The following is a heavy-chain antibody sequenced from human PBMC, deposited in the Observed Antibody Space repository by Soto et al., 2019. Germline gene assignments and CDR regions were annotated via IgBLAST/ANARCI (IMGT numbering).Heavy chain of an antibody. CDR2: IYYTGST. V-gene: IGHV4-61*03. J-gene: IGHJ5*02. D-gene: IGHD5-18*01. CDR3: ARGAGSSYASTWFDI. CDR1: GTSVSSGTYY. Sequence: SQTLSLTLTVLGTSVSSGTYYWSLIRQAPWKGLEWVGHIYYTGSTNYKPSLNNRVTISVDTAKNHCSLQLTSVTAAGTAVYYCARGAGSSYASTWFDIWGQGTLVTVSS.